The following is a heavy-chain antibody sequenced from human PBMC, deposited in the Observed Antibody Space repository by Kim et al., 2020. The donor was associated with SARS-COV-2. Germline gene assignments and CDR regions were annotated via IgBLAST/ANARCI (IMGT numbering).Heavy chain of an antibody. J-gene: IGHJ4*02. D-gene: IGHD3-10*01. CDR3: AKGLATRWFAFEY. V-gene: IGHV3-23*05. Sequence: YYADSVKGRFTISRDKFKDTRYLQMDSLRADDTAVYYCAKGLATRWFAFEYWGQGALVTVS.